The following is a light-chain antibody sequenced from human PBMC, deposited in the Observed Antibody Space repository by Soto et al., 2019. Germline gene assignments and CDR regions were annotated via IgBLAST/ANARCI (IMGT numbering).Light chain of an antibody. CDR3: QQSYSTPYT. CDR1: QSISSY. Sequence: DIQMPPSPSSLSASVGDRVTITCRASQSISSYLNWYQQKPGKAPKLLIYAASSLQSGVPSRFSGSGSGTDFTLTISSLQPEDFATYYCQQSYSTPYTFGQGTKLDI. V-gene: IGKV1-39*01. J-gene: IGKJ2*01. CDR2: AAS.